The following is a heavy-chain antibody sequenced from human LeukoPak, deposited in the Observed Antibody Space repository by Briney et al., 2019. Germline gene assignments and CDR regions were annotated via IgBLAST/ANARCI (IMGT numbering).Heavy chain of an antibody. J-gene: IGHJ4*02. D-gene: IGHD1-26*01. Sequence: SETLSLTCTVSGGSISSGGYYWSWIRQHPGKGLEWIGYIYYSGSTYYNPSLKSRVTISVDTSKNQFSLKLSSVTAADAAVYYCARRAVGASHFDYWGQGALVTVSS. V-gene: IGHV4-31*03. CDR3: ARRAVGASHFDY. CDR2: IYYSGST. CDR1: GGSISSGGYY.